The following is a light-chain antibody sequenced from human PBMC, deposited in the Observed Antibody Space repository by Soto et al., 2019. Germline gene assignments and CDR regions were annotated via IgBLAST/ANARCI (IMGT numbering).Light chain of an antibody. CDR2: DVS. CDR1: KSVSGY. Sequence: EIVLTQSPVTLSLSPGDRATLSCRASKSVSGYLAWYQKKPGQAPRLLIYDVSNRATGIPARFSGSGSGIYFTLTISSLAHEDFAIYYCQQRDYWQVTFGQGTPLEIK. CDR3: QQRDYWQVT. V-gene: IGKV3-11*01. J-gene: IGKJ5*01.